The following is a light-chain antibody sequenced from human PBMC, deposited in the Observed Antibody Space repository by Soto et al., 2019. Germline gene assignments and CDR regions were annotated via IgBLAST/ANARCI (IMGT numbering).Light chain of an antibody. CDR1: TSNIGAGYD. V-gene: IGLV1-40*01. CDR3: QSWDTGVVSVV. J-gene: IGLJ2*01. Sequence: QSVLTQPPSVSGAPGQRVTISCTGSTSNIGAGYDVHWYQHLPGTAPKLLIYDNDNRPSGVPDRFSGSNSASSTSLAITGLQADDHADYYCQSWDTGVVSVVFGGGTKLTVL. CDR2: DND.